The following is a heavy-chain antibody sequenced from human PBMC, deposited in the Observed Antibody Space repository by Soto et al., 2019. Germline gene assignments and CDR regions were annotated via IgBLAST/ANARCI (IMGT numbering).Heavy chain of an antibody. D-gene: IGHD2-2*02. CDR1: GGTFSSYA. J-gene: IGHJ6*02. Sequence: SVQVSCKASGGTFSSYAISWVRQAPGQGLEWMGGIIPIFGTANYAQKFQGRVTITADKSTSTAYMELSSLRSEDTAVYYCASVNNGYCSSTSCYKGKGYYYYGMDVWGQGTTVTVSS. CDR2: IIPIFGTA. CDR3: ASVNNGYCSSTSCYKGKGYYYYGMDV. V-gene: IGHV1-69*06.